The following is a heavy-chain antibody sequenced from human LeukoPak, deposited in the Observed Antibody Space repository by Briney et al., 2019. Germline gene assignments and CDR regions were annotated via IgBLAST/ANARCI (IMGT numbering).Heavy chain of an antibody. Sequence: GGSLRLSCAASGFTFSSYGMHWVRQAPGKGLEWVAVISYDGSNKYYADSVKGRFTISRDNSKNTLYLQMNSLRAEDTAVYYCAKGYSSSWYVGGFDYWGQGTLVTVSS. V-gene: IGHV3-30*18. CDR1: GFTFSSYG. CDR3: AKGYSSSWYVGGFDY. D-gene: IGHD6-13*01. J-gene: IGHJ4*02. CDR2: ISYDGSNK.